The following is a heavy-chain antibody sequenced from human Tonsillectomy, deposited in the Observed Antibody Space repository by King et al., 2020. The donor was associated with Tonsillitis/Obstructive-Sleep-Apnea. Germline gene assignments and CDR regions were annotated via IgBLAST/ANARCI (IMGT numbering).Heavy chain of an antibody. CDR2: IYSGGGT. V-gene: IGHV3-66*01. CDR1: GFTVSSTY. Sequence: VQLVESGGGLVQPGGSLRLFCAASGFTVSSTYMSWVRQAPGKGLEWVSVIYSGGGTHFADSVKGRFTISRDNSKNTLYLQMNSLRAEDTAVYYCARSRPLGVCSTTNCYRGLDYWGQGTLVTVSS. J-gene: IGHJ4*02. CDR3: ARSRPLGVCSTTNCYRGLDY. D-gene: IGHD2-2*01.